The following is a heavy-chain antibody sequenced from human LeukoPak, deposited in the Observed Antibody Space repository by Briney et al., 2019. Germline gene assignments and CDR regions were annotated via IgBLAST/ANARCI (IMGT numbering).Heavy chain of an antibody. CDR3: ARRQDYDFWSGYYPVDY. V-gene: IGHV1-18*01. J-gene: IGHJ4*02. Sequence: ASVKVSCEASGYTFTSYGISWVRQAPGQGLEWMGWISAYNGNTNYAQKLQGRVTMTTDTSTSTAYMELRSLRSDDTAVYYCARRQDYDFWSGYYPVDYWGQGTLVTVSS. CDR1: GYTFTSYG. D-gene: IGHD3-3*01. CDR2: ISAYNGNT.